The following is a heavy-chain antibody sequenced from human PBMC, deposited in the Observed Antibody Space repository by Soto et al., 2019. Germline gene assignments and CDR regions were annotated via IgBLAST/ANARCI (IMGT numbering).Heavy chain of an antibody. CDR2: ISYRGST. CDR1: AGSITTSY. CDR3: ASSGIVGREVNTWFDP. J-gene: IGHJ5*02. Sequence: SETLSLTCTVPAGSITTSYWSWIRQPLGKALEWIGYISYRGSTNYNPSLKSRLTISIDTSKSQISLKLTSMTTADTAVYYCASSGIVGREVNTWFDPCGQGTLVTVSS. V-gene: IGHV4-59*01. D-gene: IGHD3-22*01.